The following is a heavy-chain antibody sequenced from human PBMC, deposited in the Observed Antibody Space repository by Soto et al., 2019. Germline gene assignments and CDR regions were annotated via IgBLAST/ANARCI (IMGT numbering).Heavy chain of an antibody. CDR1: GGTFSSSA. Sequence: QVQLVQSGAEMREPGSSVKVSCKASGGTFSSSAINWLRQAPGQGPEWMGGNIPTFGTANYIEKFRGRVTITADTTTSTAYMEVSSLTSEDTAMYFCARSETAGHRGFDIWGQGTMVTVSS. D-gene: IGHD6-19*01. V-gene: IGHV1-69*06. J-gene: IGHJ3*02. CDR3: ARSETAGHRGFDI. CDR2: NIPTFGTA.